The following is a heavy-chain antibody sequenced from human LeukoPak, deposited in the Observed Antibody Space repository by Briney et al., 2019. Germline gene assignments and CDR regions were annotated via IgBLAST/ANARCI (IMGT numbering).Heavy chain of an antibody. V-gene: IGHV4-59*01. J-gene: IGHJ4*02. CDR1: GGSISSYY. Sequence: SETLSLTCTVSGGSISSYYWSWIRQPPGKGLEWIGYIYYSGSTNYNTSLKSRVTISVDTSKNQFYLKLSSVTAADTAVYYCARAPTDITMVRGVIDHFDYWGQGTLVTVSS. CDR2: IYYSGST. CDR3: ARAPTDITMVRGVIDHFDY. D-gene: IGHD3-10*01.